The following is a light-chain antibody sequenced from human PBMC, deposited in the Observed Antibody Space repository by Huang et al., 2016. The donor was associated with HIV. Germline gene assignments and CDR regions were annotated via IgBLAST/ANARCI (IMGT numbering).Light chain of an antibody. CDR2: AAS. Sequence: GDRVTITCRASRVISNSLAWYQQKPGKAPKLLLFAASSLEGGVPSRLSGGGSGTDYTLTISSLQPEDFATYYCQHYYITPPLAFGQGTRLEIK. J-gene: IGKJ5*01. CDR1: RVISNS. V-gene: IGKV1-NL1*01. CDR3: QHYYITPPLA.